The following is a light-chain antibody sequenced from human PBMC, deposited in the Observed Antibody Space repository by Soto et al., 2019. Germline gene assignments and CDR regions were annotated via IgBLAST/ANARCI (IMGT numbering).Light chain of an antibody. CDR2: DAS. CDR3: QQRSNWRRT. V-gene: IGKV3-11*01. CDR1: QSVSSY. Sequence: EIVLTQSPATLSLSPGERATLSCRASQSVSSYLAWYQQKPGQAPRLLIYDASNRATGIPARFSGSGSETDFTLTNSSLEPEDFAVYYCQQRSNWRRTFGQGTKVEIK. J-gene: IGKJ1*01.